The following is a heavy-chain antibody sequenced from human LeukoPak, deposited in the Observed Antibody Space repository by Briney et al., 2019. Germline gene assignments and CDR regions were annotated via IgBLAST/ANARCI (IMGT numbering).Heavy chain of an antibody. V-gene: IGHV4-4*07. CDR3: ARDPQLGPFDY. Sequence: SETLSLTCTVSGGSISSYYWSWIRQPAGKGLEWVGRIYTSGRTNYNPSLKSRVTMSVDTSKKQFSLKLSSVTAADTAVYYCARDPQLGPFDYWGQGTLVTVSS. D-gene: IGHD6-6*01. J-gene: IGHJ4*02. CDR2: IYTSGRT. CDR1: GGSISSYY.